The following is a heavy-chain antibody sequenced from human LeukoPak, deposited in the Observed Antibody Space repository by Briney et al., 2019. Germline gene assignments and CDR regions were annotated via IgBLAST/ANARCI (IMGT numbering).Heavy chain of an antibody. D-gene: IGHD5-12*01. Sequence: PGGSLRLSCAASGFTFSSYSMNWVRQAPGKGLEWVSYISSSSSTIYYADSVKGRFTISRDNAKNSLYLQMNSLRAEDTAVYYCAREGGYDSTGGASDIWGQGTMVTVSS. CDR3: AREGGYDSTGGASDI. J-gene: IGHJ3*02. CDR2: ISSSSSTI. V-gene: IGHV3-48*04. CDR1: GFTFSSYS.